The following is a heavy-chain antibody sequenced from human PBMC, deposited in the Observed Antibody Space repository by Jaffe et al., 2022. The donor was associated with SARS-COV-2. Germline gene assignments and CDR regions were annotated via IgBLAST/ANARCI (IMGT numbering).Heavy chain of an antibody. J-gene: IGHJ6*02. CDR2: IYYSGST. V-gene: IGHV4-59*01. CDR3: ARTIITMVRGAIHYGMDV. D-gene: IGHD3-10*01. Sequence: QVQLQESGPGLVKPSETLSLTCTVSGGSISSYYWSWIRQPPGKGLEWIGYIYYSGSTNYNPSLKSRVTISVDTSKNQFSLKLSSVTAADTAVYYCARTIITMVRGAIHYGMDVWGQGTTVTVSS. CDR1: GGSISSYY.